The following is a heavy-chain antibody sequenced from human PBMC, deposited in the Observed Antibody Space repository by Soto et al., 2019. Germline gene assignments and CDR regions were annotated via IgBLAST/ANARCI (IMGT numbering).Heavy chain of an antibody. V-gene: IGHV1-24*01. J-gene: IGHJ5*02. Sequence: ASVKVSCKVSGYTLTELSMHWVRQAPGKGLEWMGGFDPEDGETIYAQKFQGRVTMTEDTSTDTAYMELSSLRSEDTAVYYCATAVFTVTTYNGFDPWGQGTLVTVSS. CDR1: GYTLTELS. D-gene: IGHD4-17*01. CDR3: ATAVFTVTTYNGFDP. CDR2: FDPEDGET.